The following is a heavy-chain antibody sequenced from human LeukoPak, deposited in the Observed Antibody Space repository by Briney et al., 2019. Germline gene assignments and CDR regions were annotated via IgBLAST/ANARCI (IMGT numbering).Heavy chain of an antibody. D-gene: IGHD1-26*01. CDR2: IYHSGST. Sequence: SETLSLTCAVSGGSISSSNWWSWVRQPPGKGLEWIGEIYHSGSTNYNPSLKSRVTISVDKSKNQFSLKLSSVTAADTAVYYCARAAYGGSGSHDYWGQGTLVTVSS. J-gene: IGHJ4*02. CDR1: GGSISSSNW. V-gene: IGHV4-4*02. CDR3: ARAAYGGSGSHDY.